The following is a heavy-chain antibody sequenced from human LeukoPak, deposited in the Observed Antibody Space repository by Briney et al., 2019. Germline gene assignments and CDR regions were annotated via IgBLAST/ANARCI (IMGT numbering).Heavy chain of an antibody. D-gene: IGHD3-22*01. CDR1: GFTFSSYE. Sequence: HPGGSLRLSCAASGFTFSSYEMNWVRQAPGKGLEWVSYISSSGSTIYYADAVKGRFTISRDNAKNSLYLQMNSLRAEDTAVYYCARGTYYYDSSGYYSFDYWGQGTVDTVSS. CDR3: ARGTYYYDSSGYYSFDY. V-gene: IGHV3-48*03. CDR2: ISSSGSTI. J-gene: IGHJ4*02.